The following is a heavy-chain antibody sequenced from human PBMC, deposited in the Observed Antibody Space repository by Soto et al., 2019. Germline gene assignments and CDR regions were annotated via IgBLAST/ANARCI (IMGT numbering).Heavy chain of an antibody. CDR2: IIPIFGTA. V-gene: IGHV1-69*13. CDR1: GGTFSSYA. CDR3: ARAIVVVPAAMYYYYGMDA. Sequence: GASVKVSCKASGGTFSSYAISWVRQAPGQGLEWMGGIIPIFGTANYAQKFQGRVTITADESTSTAYMELSSLRSEDTAVYYCARAIVVVPAAMYYYYGMDAWGQGTTVTVSS. D-gene: IGHD2-2*01. J-gene: IGHJ6*02.